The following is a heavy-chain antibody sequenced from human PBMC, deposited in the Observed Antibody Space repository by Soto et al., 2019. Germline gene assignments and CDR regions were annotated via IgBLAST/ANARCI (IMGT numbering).Heavy chain of an antibody. Sequence: ASVKVSCKASGYTFTGYYMHWVRQAPGQGLEWMGWINPNSGGTNYAQKFQGWVTMTRDTSISTAYMELSRLRSDDTAVYYCARGHFPTYSSISSTYYYYYGMDVWGQGTTVTVSS. CDR3: ARGHFPTYSSISSTYYYYYGMDV. CDR2: INPNSGGT. J-gene: IGHJ6*02. CDR1: GYTFTGYY. D-gene: IGHD6-13*01. V-gene: IGHV1-2*04.